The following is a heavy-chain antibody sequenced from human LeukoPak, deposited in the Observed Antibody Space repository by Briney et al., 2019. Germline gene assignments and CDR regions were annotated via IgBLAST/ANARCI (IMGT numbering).Heavy chain of an antibody. CDR2: INTNTGDP. J-gene: IGHJ4*02. Sequence: ASVKVSCKASGYTFTSYAINWLRQAPGQGLEWVGWINTNTGDPTYAQGFTGRFVFSLDTSVSTAYLQISSLKADDTALYYCARYYCSGGTCNPFDHWGQGTLVTVSS. CDR3: ARYYCSGGTCNPFDH. V-gene: IGHV7-4-1*02. D-gene: IGHD2-15*01. CDR1: GYTFTSYA.